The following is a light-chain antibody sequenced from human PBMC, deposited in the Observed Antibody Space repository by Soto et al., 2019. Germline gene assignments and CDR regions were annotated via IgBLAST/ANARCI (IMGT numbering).Light chain of an antibody. CDR1: QGVSSSY. V-gene: IGKV3-20*01. CDR3: QQYGGSPRYT. CDR2: GAS. J-gene: IGKJ2*01. Sequence: EIVLTQSPGTLSLSPGEGATLSCRASQGVSSSYLAWYKQKPGQAPRLLIYGASSRATGIPDRFSGSGSGTDFTLTISRLEPEDFAVYYCQQYGGSPRYTFGQGTKLEIK.